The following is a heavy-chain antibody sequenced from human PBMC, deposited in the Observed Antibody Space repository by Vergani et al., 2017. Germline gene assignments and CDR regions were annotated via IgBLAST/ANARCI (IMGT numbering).Heavy chain of an antibody. CDR2: ISYDGSNK. CDR1: GFTFNSYA. D-gene: IGHD3-10*01. J-gene: IGHJ6*03. CDR3: AKLFESDLDDRTYYYGSGRDFMDV. V-gene: IGHV3-30*18. Sequence: QLLESGGGLIQPGGSLRLSCAASGFTFNSYAMTWVRQAPGKGLEWVSVISYDGSNKYYADSVKGRFTISRDNSKNTLYLQMNSLRAEDTSVYYCAKLFESDLDDRTYYYGSGRDFMDVWGKGTTVTVSS.